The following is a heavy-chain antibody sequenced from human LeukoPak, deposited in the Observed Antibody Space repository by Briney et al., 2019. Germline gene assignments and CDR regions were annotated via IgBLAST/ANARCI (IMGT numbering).Heavy chain of an antibody. V-gene: IGHV3-30*02. CDR1: GFTFSSYG. CDR3: ATIFGEYYYDSSGFSAAFDI. CDR2: IRYDGSNK. D-gene: IGHD3-22*01. Sequence: GGSLRLSCAASGFTFSSYGMHWVRQAPGKGLEWVAFIRYDGSNKYYADSVKGRFTISRDNSKNTLYLQMNSLRAEDMAVYYCATIFGEYYYDSSGFSAAFDIWGQGTMVTVSS. J-gene: IGHJ3*02.